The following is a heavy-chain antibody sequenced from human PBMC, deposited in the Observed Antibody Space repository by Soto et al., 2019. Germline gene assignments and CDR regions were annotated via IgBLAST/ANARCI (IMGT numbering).Heavy chain of an antibody. CDR2: INHSGST. CDR3: ARGQRQQLFPFDP. CDR1: GGSFSGYY. D-gene: IGHD6-13*01. V-gene: IGHV4-34*01. Sequence: SETLSLTCAVYGGSFSGYYWSWIRQPPGKGLEWIREINHSGSTNYNPSLKSRVTISVDTSKNQFSLKLSSVTAADTAVYYCARGQRQQLFPFDPWGQGTLVTVSS. J-gene: IGHJ5*02.